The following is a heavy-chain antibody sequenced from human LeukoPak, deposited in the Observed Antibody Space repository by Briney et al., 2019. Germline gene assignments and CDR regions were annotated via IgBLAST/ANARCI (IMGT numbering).Heavy chain of an antibody. V-gene: IGHV4-59*01. D-gene: IGHD3-22*01. CDR3: AREIGYDSSGFDY. CDR1: GGSISSYY. Sequence: PSETLSLTCTVSGGSISSYYWSWIRQPPGKGLEWIGYIYYSGSINYIPSLKSRVTISVDTSKNQFSLKLSSVTAADTAVYYCAREIGYDSSGFDYWGQGTLVTVSS. J-gene: IGHJ4*02. CDR2: IYYSGSI.